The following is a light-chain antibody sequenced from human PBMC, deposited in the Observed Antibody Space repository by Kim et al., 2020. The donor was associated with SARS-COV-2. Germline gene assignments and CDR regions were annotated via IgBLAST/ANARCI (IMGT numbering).Light chain of an antibody. V-gene: IGLV3-19*01. CDR1: S. CDR2: DKT. CDR3: GSRASNAEHQWV. J-gene: IGLJ3*02. Sequence: SATWYQQKPGQAPLLLIYDKTPRPSGIPDRFSGSSSGNTASLTITEAQAEDEADYYCGSRASNAEHQWVFGVGTQLTVL.